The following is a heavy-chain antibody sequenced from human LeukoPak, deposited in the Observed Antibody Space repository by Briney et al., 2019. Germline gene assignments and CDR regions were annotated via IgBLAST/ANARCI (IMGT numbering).Heavy chain of an antibody. CDR2: ISYDGSNK. D-gene: IGHD5-12*01. CDR1: GFTFSSYA. Sequence: GGSLRLSCAASGFTFSSYAMHWVRQAPGKGLEWVAVISYDGSNKYYADSVKGRFTISRDNSKNTLYLQMNSLGAEDTAVYYCARGGYSGYDYSPLYYYYMDVWGKGTTVTVSS. CDR3: ARGGYSGYDYSPLYYYYMDV. V-gene: IGHV3-30*04. J-gene: IGHJ6*03.